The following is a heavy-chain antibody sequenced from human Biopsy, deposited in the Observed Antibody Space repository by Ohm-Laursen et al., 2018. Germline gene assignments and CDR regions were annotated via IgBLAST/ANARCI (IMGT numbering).Heavy chain of an antibody. D-gene: IGHD3-10*01. CDR1: GVTLSGYG. J-gene: IGHJ5*01. CDR3: ATELLPPGVGGPWLDS. Sequence: SLRLSCAASGVTLSGYGMNWVRQAPGKGLEWVSSICASSSYIYYADSVKGRFTVSRDNTKNTLYLQMNSLRAADTAIYFCATELLPPGVGGPWLDSWGQGTPVTVSS. V-gene: IGHV3-21*06. CDR2: ICASSSYI.